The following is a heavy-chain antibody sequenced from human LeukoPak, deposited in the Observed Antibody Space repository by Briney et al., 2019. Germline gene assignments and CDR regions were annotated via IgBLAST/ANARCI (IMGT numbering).Heavy chain of an antibody. CDR1: GFTFSSYA. V-gene: IGHV3-30-3*02. CDR2: ISYDGSDK. J-gene: IGHJ4*02. Sequence: SGGSLRLSCAASGFTFSSYAMHWVRQAPGKGLEWVAVISYDGSDKYYADSVKGRFTISRDNSKNTLYLQMNSLRAEDTAVYYCAKGGPSYDSSGYYTPRFDYWGQGTLVTVSS. D-gene: IGHD3-22*01. CDR3: AKGGPSYDSSGYYTPRFDY.